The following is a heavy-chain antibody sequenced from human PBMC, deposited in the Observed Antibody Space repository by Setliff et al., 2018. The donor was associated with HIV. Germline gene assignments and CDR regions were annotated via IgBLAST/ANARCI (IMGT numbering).Heavy chain of an antibody. CDR1: GFTFSYYT. V-gene: IGHV3-48*01. CDR3: ARAGLYSSSWHYYYYYMDV. J-gene: IGHJ6*03. CDR2: ISSSSSTI. D-gene: IGHD6-13*01. Sequence: GGSLRLSCAASGFTFSYYTMNWVRQAPGKGLEWVSYISSSSSTIYYADSVKGRFTISRDNAKNSLYLQMNSLRAEDTAVYYCARAGLYSSSWHYYYYYMDVWGKGTTVTVSS.